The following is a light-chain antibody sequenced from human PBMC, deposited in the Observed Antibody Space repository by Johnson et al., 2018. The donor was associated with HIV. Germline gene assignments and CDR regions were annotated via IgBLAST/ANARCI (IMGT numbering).Light chain of an antibody. J-gene: IGLJ1*01. Sequence: QSVLTQPPSVSAAPGQKVTISCSGSSSNIGHNYVSWYQQLPGTASNTLIYDNNQRPSGIPDRFSGSKSGTSATLAITGLQTGAEADYYCGTWDSSLGVVFGTGTKVTVL. CDR3: GTWDSSLGVV. V-gene: IGLV1-51*01. CDR1: SSNIGHNY. CDR2: DNN.